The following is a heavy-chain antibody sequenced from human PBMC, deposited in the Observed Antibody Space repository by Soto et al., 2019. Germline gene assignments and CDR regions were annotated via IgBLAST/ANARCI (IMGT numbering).Heavy chain of an antibody. D-gene: IGHD3-16*02. Sequence: QVQLVESGGGVVQPGRSLRLSCAASGFTFSSYAMHWVRQAPGKGLEWVAVISYDGSNKYYADSVKGRFTISRDNSKNTLDLQMNSLRAEDTAVYYCARGLVGVIVTPNDYWGQGTLVTVSS. V-gene: IGHV3-30-3*01. CDR1: GFTFSSYA. CDR3: ARGLVGVIVTPNDY. CDR2: ISYDGSNK. J-gene: IGHJ4*02.